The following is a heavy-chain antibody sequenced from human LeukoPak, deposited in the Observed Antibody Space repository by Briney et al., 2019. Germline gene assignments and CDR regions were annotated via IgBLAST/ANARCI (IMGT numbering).Heavy chain of an antibody. D-gene: IGHD6-13*01. V-gene: IGHV3-11*01. CDR2: ISSSGSSI. CDR3: ARVRTGIADAFDI. CDR1: GFIFSDCY. Sequence: PGGSLRLSCAATGFIFSDCYMSWIRQAPGKGLEWVSYISSSGSSIYYADSVKGRFTISRDNAKNSLYLQMNSLRAEDTAVYYCARVRTGIADAFDIWGQGTMVTVSS. J-gene: IGHJ3*02.